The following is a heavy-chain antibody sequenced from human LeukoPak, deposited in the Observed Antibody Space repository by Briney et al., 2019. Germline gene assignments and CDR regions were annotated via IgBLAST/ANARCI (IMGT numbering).Heavy chain of an antibody. CDR3: TTDFDY. V-gene: IGHV3-15*01. CDR2: IKSKSDGGTI. J-gene: IGHJ4*02. CDR1: GFIFRDVW. Sequence: GGSLRLSCAGSGFIFRDVWMSWVRQAPGKGLEWVGRIKSKSDGGTIDYAAPVKGRVTMSRDDSKKTFSLEMNNLKTEDTGVYYCTTDFDYWGQGTLVTVSS.